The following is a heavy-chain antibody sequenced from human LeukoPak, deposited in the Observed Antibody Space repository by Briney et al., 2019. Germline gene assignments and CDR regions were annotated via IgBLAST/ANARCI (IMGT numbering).Heavy chain of an antibody. CDR3: ARRLTQYDCFDP. CDR1: GDSVSSISVT. J-gene: IGHJ5*02. V-gene: IGHV6-1*01. D-gene: IGHD2-2*01. Sequence: SQTLSLTCALSGDSVSSISVTWNWIRQSPSRGLEWLGRTYYRSTWYNDYAVSVRGRITVNPDTSKNQFSLHLNSVTPEDTAVYYCARRLTQYDCFDPWGQGILVTVSS. CDR2: TYYRSTWYN.